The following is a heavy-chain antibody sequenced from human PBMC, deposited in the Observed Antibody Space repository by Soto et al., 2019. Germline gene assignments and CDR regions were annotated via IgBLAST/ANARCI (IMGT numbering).Heavy chain of an antibody. J-gene: IGHJ6*02. CDR2: INPNSGGT. CDR1: GYTFTGYY. D-gene: IGHD3-22*01. V-gene: IGHV1-2*04. Sequence: ASVKVSCKASGYTFTGYYMHWVRQAPGQGLEWMGWINPNSGGTNYAQKFQGWVTMTRDTSISTAYMELSRLRSDDTAVYYCARGTVLEGSSGYTRGYDYYYYGMDVWGQGTTVTVSS. CDR3: ARGTVLEGSSGYTRGYDYYYYGMDV.